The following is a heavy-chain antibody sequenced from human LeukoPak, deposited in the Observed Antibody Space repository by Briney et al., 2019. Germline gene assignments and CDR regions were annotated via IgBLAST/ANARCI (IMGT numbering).Heavy chain of an antibody. Sequence: GGSLRLSCAASGFTFSSYWMNWARQAPGKGLEWVASINHNGNVNYYVDSVKGRFTISRDNAKNSLYLQMSNLRAEDTAVYYCARNMVTFRGRDYWGQGTRVTISS. V-gene: IGHV3-7*03. D-gene: IGHD3-16*01. J-gene: IGHJ4*02. CDR2: INHNGNVN. CDR3: ARNMVTFRGRDY. CDR1: GFTFSSYW.